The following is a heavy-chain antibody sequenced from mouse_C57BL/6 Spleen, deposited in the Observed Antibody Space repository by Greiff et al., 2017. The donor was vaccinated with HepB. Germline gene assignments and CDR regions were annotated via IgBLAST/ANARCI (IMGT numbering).Heavy chain of an antibody. CDR2: ISSGSSTI. V-gene: IGHV5-17*01. CDR1: GFTFSDYG. Sequence: EVQRVESGGGLVKPGGSLKLSCAASGFTFSDYGMHWVRQAPEKGLEWVAYISSGSSTIYYADTVKGRFTITRDNAKNTLFLQMTSLRSEDTAMYYCARRRTVVDYFDYWGQGTTLTVSS. CDR3: ARRRTVVDYFDY. D-gene: IGHD1-1*01. J-gene: IGHJ2*01.